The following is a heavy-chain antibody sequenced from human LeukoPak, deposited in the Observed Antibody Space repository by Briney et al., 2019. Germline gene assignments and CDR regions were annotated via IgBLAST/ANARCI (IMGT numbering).Heavy chain of an antibody. D-gene: IGHD1-1*01. CDR2: LFGGGTI. J-gene: IGHJ4*02. Sequence: GGSLRLSCAASGFTVSAYYMSWVRQAPGTGLEWVSVLFGGGTIYYADSVNGRFTISRDNSKNTLYLQLNSLRAEDTAVYYCARGPRVATYYYFDYWGQGTLVTVSS. CDR1: GFTVSAYY. CDR3: ARGPRVATYYYFDY. V-gene: IGHV3-53*01.